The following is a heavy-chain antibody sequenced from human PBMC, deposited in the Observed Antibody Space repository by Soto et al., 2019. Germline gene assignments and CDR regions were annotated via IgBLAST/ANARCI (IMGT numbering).Heavy chain of an antibody. CDR2: ISSSSSYI. J-gene: IGHJ4*02. V-gene: IGHV3-21*01. Sequence: EVQLVESGGGLVKPGGSLRLSCAASGFTFSSYSMNWVRQAPGKGLEWVSSISSSSSYIYYGDSVKGRFTISRDNAKNSLYLQMKSLGAEDTAVYYCAREPISIAVAGIDYWGQGTLVTVSS. CDR1: GFTFSSYS. D-gene: IGHD6-19*01. CDR3: AREPISIAVAGIDY.